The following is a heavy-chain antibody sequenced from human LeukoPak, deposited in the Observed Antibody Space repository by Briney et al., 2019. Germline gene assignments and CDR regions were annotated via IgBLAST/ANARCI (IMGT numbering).Heavy chain of an antibody. CDR1: GYSFTSYW. CDR3: ARSLSRGGDGLSY. D-gene: IGHD5-24*01. Sequence: GESLKISCKGSGYSFTSYWIGWVRQMPGKGLEWMGISYPGDSDTRYSPSFQGQVTISADKSISTAYLQWSSLKASDTAMYYCARSLSRGGDGLSYWGQGTLVTVSS. CDR2: SYPGDSDT. V-gene: IGHV5-51*01. J-gene: IGHJ4*02.